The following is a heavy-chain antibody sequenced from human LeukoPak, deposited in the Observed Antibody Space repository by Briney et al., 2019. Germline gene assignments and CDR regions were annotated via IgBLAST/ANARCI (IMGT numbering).Heavy chain of an antibody. CDR2: HNWNRVST. CDR1: GLPLDHYG. J-gene: IGHJ6*03. V-gene: IGHV3-20*04. CDR3: ARDRILTGYYPRMSYYYMDV. D-gene: IGHD3-9*01. Sequence: GGSLRLFCAASGLPLDHYGISWGPQAPGKGPEWDSDHNWNRVSTRYAVCVKDRFTISKDNAKNSLYLQMNSLRAEDTALYYCARDRILTGYYPRMSYYYMDVWGKGTTVTVSS.